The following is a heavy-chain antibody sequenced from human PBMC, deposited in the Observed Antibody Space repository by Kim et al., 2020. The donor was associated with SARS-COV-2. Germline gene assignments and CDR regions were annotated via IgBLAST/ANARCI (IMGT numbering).Heavy chain of an antibody. J-gene: IGHJ4*02. CDR2: IKSKTDGGSA. Sequence: GGSLRLSCAVSGIPFTNAWMNWVRQTPGKGLEWIGRIKSKTDGGSADYAAPVKARFTISSDDSKNTLFLLMSSLKTEDECVYFCTTVSMRWGQGTLVTVSS. V-gene: IGHV3-15*01. D-gene: IGHD2-2*01. CDR1: GIPFTNAW. CDR3: TTVSMR.